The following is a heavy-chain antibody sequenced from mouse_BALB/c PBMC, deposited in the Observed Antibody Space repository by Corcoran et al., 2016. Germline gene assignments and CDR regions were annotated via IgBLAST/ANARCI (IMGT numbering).Heavy chain of an antibody. CDR3: ARNYGYDRRGYFDV. V-gene: IGHV1-9*01. D-gene: IGHD2-2*01. CDR1: GYTFSSYW. Sequence: QVQLQQSGAELMKPGASVKISCKATGYTFSSYWIEWVKQRPGHGLEWIGEILPGSGSTNYNEKFKGKATFTEDTSSNTAYMQLSSLTSEDSAVYYCARNYGYDRRGYFDVWGAGTTVTVSS. CDR2: ILPGSGST. J-gene: IGHJ1*01.